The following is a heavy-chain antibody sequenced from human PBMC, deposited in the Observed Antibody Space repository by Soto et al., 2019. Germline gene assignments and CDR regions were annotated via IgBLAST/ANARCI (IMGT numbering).Heavy chain of an antibody. CDR3: ARQEAYYDFWSGYRSNWFDP. CDR2: IYYSGST. J-gene: IGHJ5*02. D-gene: IGHD3-3*01. V-gene: IGHV4-39*01. Sequence: PSETLSLTCTVSGVSISSSSYYWGWIRQPPGKGLEWIGSIYYSGSTYYNPSLKSRVTISVDTSKNQFSLKLSSVTAADTAVYYCARQEAYYDFWSGYRSNWFDPWGQGTLVTVSS. CDR1: GVSISSSSYY.